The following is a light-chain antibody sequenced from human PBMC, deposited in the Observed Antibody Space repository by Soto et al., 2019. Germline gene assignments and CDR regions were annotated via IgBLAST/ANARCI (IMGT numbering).Light chain of an antibody. CDR1: QDISMY. CDR2: DAS. J-gene: IGKJ1*01. CDR3: QQYNNLLSWT. Sequence: DIQMTQSPPSLSASVGDRVTITCQATQDISMYLNWYQQKPGKAPKLLIYDASNLETGVPSRFSGSGSGTDFTFTISSLQPEDVATYYCQQYNNLLSWTFGQGTKMEI. V-gene: IGKV1-33*01.